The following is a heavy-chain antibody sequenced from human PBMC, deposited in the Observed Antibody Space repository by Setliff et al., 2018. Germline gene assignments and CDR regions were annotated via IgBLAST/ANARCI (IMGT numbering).Heavy chain of an antibody. CDR1: GFTVSSNY. Sequence: RLSCAASGFTVSSNYMSWVRQAPGKGLEWVSVIYSGGSTYYADSVKGRFTISRDNSKNTLYLQMNSLRAEDTAVYYCARDKGSAAAGTAYYYGMDVWGQGTTVTVSS. V-gene: IGHV3-66*01. CDR2: IYSGGST. CDR3: ARDKGSAAAGTAYYYGMDV. J-gene: IGHJ6*02. D-gene: IGHD6-13*01.